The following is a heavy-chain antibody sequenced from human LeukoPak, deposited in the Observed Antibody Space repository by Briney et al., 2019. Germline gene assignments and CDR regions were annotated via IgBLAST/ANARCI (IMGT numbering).Heavy chain of an antibody. CDR2: ISSSGSTI. Sequence: GGSLRLSCAASGFTFSDYYMSWIRQAPGKGLEWVSYISSSGSTIYYADSVKGRFTISRDNAKNSLYLQMNSLRAEGTAVYYCAKIANGYYYDSSGYYREFDYWGQGTLVTVSS. D-gene: IGHD3-22*01. CDR3: AKIANGYYYDSSGYYREFDY. CDR1: GFTFSDYY. J-gene: IGHJ4*02. V-gene: IGHV3-11*01.